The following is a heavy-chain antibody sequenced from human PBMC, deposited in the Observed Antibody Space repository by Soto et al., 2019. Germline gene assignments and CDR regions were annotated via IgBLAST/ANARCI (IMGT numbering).Heavy chain of an antibody. CDR3: AGVVTYDIHGYLYCPYYFDF. CDR1: GFTVSSNY. V-gene: IGHV3-53*01. D-gene: IGHD3-22*01. Sequence: GGSLRLSCVASGFTVSSNYMGWVRQTPGKGLEWVSSIYSDDSAYYADSVKGRFTISRDTSKNTVYLQLTTLGVEDTAVYFCAGVVTYDIHGYLYCPYYFDFWGPGTMVTVYS. CDR2: IYSDDSA. J-gene: IGHJ4*02.